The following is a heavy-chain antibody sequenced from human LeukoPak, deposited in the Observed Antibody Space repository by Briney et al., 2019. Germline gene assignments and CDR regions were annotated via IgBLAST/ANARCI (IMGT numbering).Heavy chain of an antibody. D-gene: IGHD2-2*01. Sequence: SETLSLTCTVSGGSISSSSYYWGWIRQPPGKGLEWIGSIYYSGSTYYNPSLKSRVTISVDTSKNQFSLKLSSVTAADTAVYYCARGGGVVPAALYYYYYGMDVWGQGTTVTVSS. CDR3: ARGGGVVPAALYYYYYGMDV. CDR2: IYYSGST. V-gene: IGHV4-39*07. J-gene: IGHJ6*02. CDR1: GGSISSSSYY.